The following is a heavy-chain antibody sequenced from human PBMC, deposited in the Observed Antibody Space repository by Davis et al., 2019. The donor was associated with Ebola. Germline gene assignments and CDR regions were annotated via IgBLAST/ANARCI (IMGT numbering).Heavy chain of an antibody. CDR1: GGSISSGDYS. J-gene: IGHJ6*04. CDR2: IYYSGNA. CDR3: VRGWPSTVTTDYYAMDA. Sequence: SETLSLTCTVSGGSISSGDYSWSWIRQPPGKGLEWIGYIYYSGNAYYNPSLKSPVTISVDTSKNQFSLKVNSVTAADAAVYYCVRGWPSTVTTDYYAMDAWGKGTTVTVSS. V-gene: IGHV4-30-4*01. D-gene: IGHD4-17*01.